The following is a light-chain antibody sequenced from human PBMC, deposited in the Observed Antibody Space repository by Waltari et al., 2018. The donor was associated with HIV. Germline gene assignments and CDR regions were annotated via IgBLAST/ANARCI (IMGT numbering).Light chain of an antibody. J-gene: IGKJ1*01. V-gene: IGKV3-20*01. CDR1: QSFSRSY. CDR3: QQYGRSPGT. Sequence: EIVLTQSPGPLSLSPGERATLPCRASQSFSRSYLAWYQQKPGQAPRLLMYGTSSRATGIPERFSGSGSGTDFTLTISRLEPEDFAVYYCQQYGRSPGTFGQGTKVEI. CDR2: GTS.